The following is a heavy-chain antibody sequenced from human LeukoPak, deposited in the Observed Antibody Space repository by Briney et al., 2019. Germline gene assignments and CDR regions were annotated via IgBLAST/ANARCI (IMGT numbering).Heavy chain of an antibody. J-gene: IGHJ1*01. D-gene: IGHD4/OR15-4a*01. CDR2: ISYDGNSD. CDR3: ARDGANDLFKGGAYSLD. V-gene: IGHV3-30*04. Sequence: GGSLRLSCAASGFTFITNAMHWVRKTPGPGLEWMAVISYDGNSDTYADPVEARFTVSRDNSRNILYLQMNSLRNDDTAMYYCARDGANDLFKGGAYSLDWGQGAPVIVS. CDR1: GFTFITNA.